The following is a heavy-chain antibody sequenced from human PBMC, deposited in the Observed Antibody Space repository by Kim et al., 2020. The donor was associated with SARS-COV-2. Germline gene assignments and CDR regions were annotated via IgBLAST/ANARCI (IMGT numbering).Heavy chain of an antibody. V-gene: IGHV3-33*05. CDR2: ISYDGSSK. J-gene: IGHJ3*02. D-gene: IGHD3-10*01. CDR3: ARDQSLALRLWFGEVSHDACDI. CDR1: RFTFSIYG. Sequence: GGSLRLSCAASRFTFSIYGMHWVRQAPGKGLEWVAVISYDGSSKYYADSVKGRFTVSRDNSKNTLYLQMNSLRAEDTAVYYCARDQSLALRLWFGEVSHDACDIWGRDTMVTLSS.